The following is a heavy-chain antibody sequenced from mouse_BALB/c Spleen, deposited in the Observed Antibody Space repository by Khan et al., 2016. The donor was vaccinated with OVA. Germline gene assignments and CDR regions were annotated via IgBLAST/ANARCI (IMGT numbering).Heavy chain of an antibody. Sequence: EVQLQESGPELVKPGASVKISCKASGYTFTDYNMDWVKQSHGKSLEWIGYIYPYNGGTGYNQKFKSKATLTVDNSSSTAYMAPRSLTSEDSAVYYCARSGYGSFAYWGQGTLVTVSA. J-gene: IGHJ3*01. CDR1: GYTFTDYN. V-gene: IGHV1S29*02. CDR3: ARSGYGSFAY. D-gene: IGHD1-2*01. CDR2: IYPYNGGT.